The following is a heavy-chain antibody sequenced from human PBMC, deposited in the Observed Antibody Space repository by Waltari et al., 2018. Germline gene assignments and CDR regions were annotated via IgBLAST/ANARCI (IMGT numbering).Heavy chain of an antibody. D-gene: IGHD6-6*01. CDR1: GGSFSGYY. J-gene: IGHJ6*02. CDR2: INHSGST. V-gene: IGHV4-34*01. CDR3: ARVPKSSVTRYYYYYYGMDV. Sequence: QVQLQQWGAGLLKPSETLSLTCAVYGGSFSGYYWRWLRQPPGKGLEWIGEINHSGSTNDNPSLKSRVTISVDTSKNQFSLKLSSVTAADTAVYYCARVPKSSVTRYYYYYYGMDVWGQGTTVTVSS.